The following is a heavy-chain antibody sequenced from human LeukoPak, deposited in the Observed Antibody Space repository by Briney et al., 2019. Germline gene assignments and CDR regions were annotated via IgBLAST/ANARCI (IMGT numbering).Heavy chain of an antibody. CDR2: ISGSGGST. CDR3: AKDLLQDYDFWSGYYTGTDV. CDR1: GSTFSSYA. D-gene: IGHD3-3*01. V-gene: IGHV3-23*01. Sequence: GGSLRLSCAASGSTFSSYAMSWVRQAPGKGLEWVSAISGSGGSTYYADSVKGRFTISRDNSKNTLYLQMNSLRAEDTAVYYCAKDLLQDYDFWSGYYTGTDVWGKGTTVTVSS. J-gene: IGHJ6*04.